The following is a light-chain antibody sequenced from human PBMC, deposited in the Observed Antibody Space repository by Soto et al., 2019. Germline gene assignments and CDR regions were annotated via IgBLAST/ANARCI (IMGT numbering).Light chain of an antibody. CDR3: QQYNTGTPVT. J-gene: IGKJ3*01. Sequence: EIVMTQSPAPLSVSPGERATLSCRASQSVYNNLAWYQQKPGQAPRLLIYGASTRATGIPARFSGSGSGTEFTLTISSLQSEDFAVYYCQQYNTGTPVTFGPGTKVDIK. CDR1: QSVYNN. CDR2: GAS. V-gene: IGKV3-15*01.